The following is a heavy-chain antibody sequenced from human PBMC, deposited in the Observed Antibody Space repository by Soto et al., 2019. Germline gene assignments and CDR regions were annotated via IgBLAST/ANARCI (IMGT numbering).Heavy chain of an antibody. J-gene: IGHJ4*02. D-gene: IGHD3-16*02. CDR3: ARDRVIITFGGVIVGADY. Sequence: QVQLVQSGAEVKKPGASVKVSCKASGYTFTSYGISWVRQAPGQGLEWMAWISAYNGNTNYAQKLQGRVTMTTDTSTSSVYMELRSLRSDDTAVYYCARDRVIITFGGVIVGADYRGQGTLVSVSS. CDR1: GYTFTSYG. CDR2: ISAYNGNT. V-gene: IGHV1-18*01.